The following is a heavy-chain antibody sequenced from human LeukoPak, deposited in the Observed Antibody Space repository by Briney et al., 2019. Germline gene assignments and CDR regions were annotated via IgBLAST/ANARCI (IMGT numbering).Heavy chain of an antibody. D-gene: IGHD3-9*01. J-gene: IGHJ4*02. CDR3: AKATRAYFDWLLILDY. Sequence: GGSLRLSCVASGFSFSRHALNWVRQAPGKGLEWVSVIYSGGSTYYADSVKGRFTISRDNSKNTLYLQMNSLRAEDTAVYYCAKATRAYFDWLLILDYWGQGALVTVSS. CDR1: GFSFSRHA. CDR2: IYSGGST. V-gene: IGHV3-53*01.